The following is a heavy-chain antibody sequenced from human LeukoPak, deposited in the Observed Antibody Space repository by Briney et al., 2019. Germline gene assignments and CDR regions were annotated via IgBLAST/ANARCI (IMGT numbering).Heavy chain of an antibody. J-gene: IGHJ1*01. V-gene: IGHV4-34*01. CDR3: ARRGAVGALVRYFHH. CDR1: GGSFSNYY. CDR2: INHFGST. Sequence: SETLSLTCAVYGGSFSNYYWNWIRQPPGKGLEWVGEINHFGSTNYNPSLKSRVTISVDPSKNQFSLKLTSVTAADTAVYYCARRGAVGALVRYFHHWGQGTLVTVSS. D-gene: IGHD1-26*01.